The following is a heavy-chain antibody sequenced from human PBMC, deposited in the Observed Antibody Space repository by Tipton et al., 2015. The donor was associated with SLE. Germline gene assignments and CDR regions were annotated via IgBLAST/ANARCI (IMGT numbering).Heavy chain of an antibody. CDR2: INHSGST. V-gene: IGHV4-34*01. D-gene: IGHD6-13*01. CDR1: GGSFSGYN. CDR3: ARAQRLVRWFDP. J-gene: IGHJ5*02. Sequence: TLPLTCAVYGGSFSGYNWSWIRQSPGKGLEWIGEINHSGSTNYNPSLKSRVTISVDTSKKQFSLKVSSVTAADTAVYYCARAQRLVRWFDPWGQGTLVTVSS.